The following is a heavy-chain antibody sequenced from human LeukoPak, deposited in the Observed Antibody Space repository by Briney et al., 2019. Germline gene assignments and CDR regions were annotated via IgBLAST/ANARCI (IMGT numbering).Heavy chain of an antibody. V-gene: IGHV1-69*05. Sequence: SVKVSCKASGDTFSSSAISWVRQAPGQGLEWMGGIIPIFGTSDYAQKFRGRITITTNESTSTAYMEISSLRSEESAVYYCARGKDTSAYRALDSWGQGTLVTISS. J-gene: IGHJ4*02. D-gene: IGHD3-22*01. CDR1: GDTFSSSA. CDR3: ARGKDTSAYRALDS. CDR2: IIPIFGTS.